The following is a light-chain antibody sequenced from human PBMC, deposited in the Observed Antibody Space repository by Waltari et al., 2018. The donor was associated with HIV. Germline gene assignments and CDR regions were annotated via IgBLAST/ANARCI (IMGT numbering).Light chain of an antibody. CDR3: AAWDDSLNGFWV. V-gene: IGLV1-44*01. CDR2: SNN. Sequence: QSVLTQPPSASGTPGQRVTISCSGSSSSIGSNTVNWFQQLPGTAPKLLIYSNNQRPSGVPDRFSASKSGTSASLAISGLQSEDEADYYCAAWDDSLNGFWVFGGGTKLTVL. CDR1: SSSIGSNT. J-gene: IGLJ3*02.